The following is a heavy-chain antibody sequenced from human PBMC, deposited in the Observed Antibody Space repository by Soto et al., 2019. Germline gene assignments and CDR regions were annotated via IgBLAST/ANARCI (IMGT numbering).Heavy chain of an antibody. Sequence: QLQLQESGPGLVKPSETLSLTCAVSGASISRTGFHWGWIRQPPGQGLEWIGSIYEGETTFFNSSLKSRVTISADTSKNHFSLKLSSVTAADTAVYYCARRGSGHTFDYWGQGTLVTVSS. D-gene: IGHD3-10*01. V-gene: IGHV4-39*01. CDR3: ARRGSGHTFDY. CDR1: GASISRTGFH. J-gene: IGHJ4*02. CDR2: IYEGETT.